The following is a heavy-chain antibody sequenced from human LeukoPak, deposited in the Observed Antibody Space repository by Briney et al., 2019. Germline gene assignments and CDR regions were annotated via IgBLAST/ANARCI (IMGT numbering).Heavy chain of an antibody. V-gene: IGHV3-11*05. J-gene: IGHJ6*02. CDR3: ARVGASSRVPYYGLDV. CDR2: ISRTSSYT. D-gene: IGHD1-26*01. CDR1: GFTFIDYY. Sequence: PGGSLRLSCAATGFTFIDYYMSWVRQAPGKGLELVSYISRTSSYTKYADSVKGRFTISRDNAKNSLFLQMNRLSADNTAVYYCARVGASSRVPYYGLDVWGQGTTVTVSS.